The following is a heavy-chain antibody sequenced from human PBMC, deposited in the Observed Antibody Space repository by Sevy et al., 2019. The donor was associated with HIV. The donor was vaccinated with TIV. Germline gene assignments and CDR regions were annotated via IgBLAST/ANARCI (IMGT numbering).Heavy chain of an antibody. V-gene: IGHV3-53*01. Sequence: GGSLRLSCAVSGVTLTNEFFSWVRQAPGKGLEWVAVVYSGGATYYADSVKGRFTISRDKSKNTLYLQMKSLRAEDTAVYYCARVGYCRGGTCFSGFYYAMDVWGQWTTVTVSS. CDR3: ARVGYCRGGTCFSGFYYAMDV. D-gene: IGHD2-15*01. J-gene: IGHJ6*02. CDR1: GVTLTNEF. CDR2: VYSGGAT.